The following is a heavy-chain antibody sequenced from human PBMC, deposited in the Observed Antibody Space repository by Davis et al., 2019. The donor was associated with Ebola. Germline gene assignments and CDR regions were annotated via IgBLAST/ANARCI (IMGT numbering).Heavy chain of an antibody. CDR2: IIPILGIA. CDR1: GGTFSSYA. V-gene: IGHV1-69*04. Sequence: SVKVSCKASGGTFSSYAISWVRQAPRQGLERMGRIIPILGIANYAQKFQGRVTITADKSTSTAYMELSSLRSEDTAVYYCAKPPTVTREYYYYGMDVWGQGTTVTVSS. D-gene: IGHD4-17*01. J-gene: IGHJ6*02. CDR3: AKPPTVTREYYYYGMDV.